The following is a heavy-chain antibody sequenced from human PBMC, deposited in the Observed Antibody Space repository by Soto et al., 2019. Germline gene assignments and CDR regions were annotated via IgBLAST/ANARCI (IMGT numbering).Heavy chain of an antibody. V-gene: IGHV3-74*01. Sequence: EVQLVESGGGLVQPGGSLRLSCAASGFTFSSYWMHWVRQAPGKGLVWVSRINSDGSSTSYEDSVKGRFTISRDNAKNTLCLQMNSLRAEDTAVYYCVRTSLVVAAATREDYWGQGTLVTVSS. D-gene: IGHD2-15*01. CDR2: INSDGSST. J-gene: IGHJ4*02. CDR3: VRTSLVVAAATREDY. CDR1: GFTFSSYW.